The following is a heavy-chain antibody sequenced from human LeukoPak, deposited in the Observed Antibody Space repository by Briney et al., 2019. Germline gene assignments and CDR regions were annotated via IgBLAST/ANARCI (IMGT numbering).Heavy chain of an antibody. CDR1: GGTFSSYA. J-gene: IGHJ4*02. D-gene: IGHD4-17*01. V-gene: IGHV1-69*04. CDR3: ARADGDYDGY. CDR2: IIPILGIA. Sequence: ASVKVSCKASGGTFSSYAISWVRQAPGQGLEWMGRIIPILGIANYAQKLQGRVTMTTDTSTSTAYMELRSLRSDDTAVYYCARADGDYDGYWGQGTLVTVSS.